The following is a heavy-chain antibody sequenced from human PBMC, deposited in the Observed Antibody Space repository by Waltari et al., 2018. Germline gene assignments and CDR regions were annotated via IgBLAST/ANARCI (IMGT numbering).Heavy chain of an antibody. CDR2: IFYRGST. J-gene: IGHJ4*02. CDR1: GASINSDTYY. V-gene: IGHV4-39*01. Sequence: QLQLQESGPGLVKPWETLSLTCTVSGASINSDTYYWGWIRQPPGKGLEWIASIFYRGSTYYNPSLKSRVTISVETSKNQFSLKLSSVTAADTAVYYCARLYSGTRPPDFWGQGTLVTVSS. CDR3: ARLYSGTRPPDF. D-gene: IGHD2-2*01.